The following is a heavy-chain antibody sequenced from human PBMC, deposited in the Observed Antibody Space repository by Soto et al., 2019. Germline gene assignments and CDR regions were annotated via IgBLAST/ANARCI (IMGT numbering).Heavy chain of an antibody. CDR2: ITAFNGNT. CDR3: ASSYYYDSSGYSSLYYYYGMDV. V-gene: IGHV1-45*02. CDR1: GYTFTYRY. Sequence: ASVKVSCKASGYTFTYRYLHWVRQAPGQALEWMGWITAFNGNTKYSQKFQDRVTITRDRSTSTAYMELSSLRSEDTAVYYCASSYYYDSSGYSSLYYYYGMDVWGQGTTVTVSS. J-gene: IGHJ6*02. D-gene: IGHD3-22*01.